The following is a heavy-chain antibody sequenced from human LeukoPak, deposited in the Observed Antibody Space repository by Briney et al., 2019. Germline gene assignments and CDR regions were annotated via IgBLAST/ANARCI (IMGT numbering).Heavy chain of an antibody. D-gene: IGHD6-6*01. CDR3: ARGHRIAARPDLKPGVGFDP. CDR2: ISSSGSTI. J-gene: IGHJ5*02. CDR1: GFTFSDYY. Sequence: GGSLRLSCAASGFTFSDYYMSWIRQAPGKGLERVSYISSSGSTIYYADSVKGRFTISRDNAKNSLYLQMNSLRAEDTAVYYCARGHRIAARPDLKPGVGFDPWGQGTLVTVSS. V-gene: IGHV3-11*04.